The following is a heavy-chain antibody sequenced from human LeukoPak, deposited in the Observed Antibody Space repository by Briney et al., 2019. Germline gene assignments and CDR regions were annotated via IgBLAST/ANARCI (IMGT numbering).Heavy chain of an antibody. V-gene: IGHV3-30*02. CDR1: GFTFSPCG. CDR3: AKDLTNWNDGTYFDY. Sequence: GGSLRLSCAASGFTFSPCGMHWVRQAPGKGLEWVAFIRYDGNNKYYSDSVKGRFTISRDNSKNTLYLQMNSLRAEDTAMYFCAKDLTNWNDGTYFDYWGQGTLVTVPS. D-gene: IGHD1-1*01. CDR2: IRYDGNNK. J-gene: IGHJ4*02.